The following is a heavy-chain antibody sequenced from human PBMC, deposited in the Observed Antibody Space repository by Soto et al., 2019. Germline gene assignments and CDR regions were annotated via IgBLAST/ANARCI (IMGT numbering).Heavy chain of an antibody. Sequence: GGSLRLSCAAAGFAFSTYAMTWVRQAPGKGLEWVSVISGSGGSSYYAASVKGRFTISRDNSKNTLFLQMIGLRAEDTAVYYCAKVTKRAAAGRYEYYKYGMDVWGQGTTVTVSS. CDR2: ISGSGGSS. D-gene: IGHD6-13*01. CDR3: AKVTKRAAAGRYEYYKYGMDV. V-gene: IGHV3-23*01. CDR1: GFAFSTYA. J-gene: IGHJ6*02.